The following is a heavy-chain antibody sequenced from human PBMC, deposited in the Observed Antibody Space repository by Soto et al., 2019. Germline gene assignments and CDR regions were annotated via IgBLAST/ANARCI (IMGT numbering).Heavy chain of an antibody. Sequence: QVQLVQSGAEVKKPGSSVKVSCKASGGTFSSYTISWVRQAPGQGLEWMGRIIPILGIANYAQKFQGRVTITADKSTRPAYMELSSLGSEDTAVYYCARGEGSGSSNPAWGQGTLVTVSS. V-gene: IGHV1-69*02. CDR1: GGTFSSYT. J-gene: IGHJ5*02. CDR3: ARGEGSGSSNPA. CDR2: IIPILGIA. D-gene: IGHD3-10*01.